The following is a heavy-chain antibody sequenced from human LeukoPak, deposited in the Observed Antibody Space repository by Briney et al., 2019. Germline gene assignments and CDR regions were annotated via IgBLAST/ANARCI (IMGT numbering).Heavy chain of an antibody. D-gene: IGHD1-26*01. J-gene: IGHJ3*02. CDR1: GFTFDDYA. CDR2: ISWDGGST. Sequence: GGSLRLSCAASGFTFDDYAMHWVRQAPGKGLEWVSLISWDGGSTYYADSVKGRFTISRDNSKNSLYLQMNSLRAEDTALYYCAIRAWEPGRDAFDIWGQGTMVTVSS. V-gene: IGHV3-43D*03. CDR3: AIRAWEPGRDAFDI.